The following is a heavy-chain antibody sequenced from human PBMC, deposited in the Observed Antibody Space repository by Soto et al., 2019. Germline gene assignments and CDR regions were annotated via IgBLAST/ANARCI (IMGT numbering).Heavy chain of an antibody. CDR1: GFTFSSYW. V-gene: IGHV3-7*01. J-gene: IGHJ4*02. CDR2: IKEDGGEK. D-gene: IGHD3-3*01. Sequence: EVQLVESGGGLVQPGGSLRLSCAASGFTFSSYWMTWVRQAPGKGLEWVANIKEDGGEKKYVDSVKGRFTISRDNAKNSLYLQMTSLRVEDTAVYYCARDREWGADDYCWGQGTLVTVSS. CDR3: ARDREWGADDYC.